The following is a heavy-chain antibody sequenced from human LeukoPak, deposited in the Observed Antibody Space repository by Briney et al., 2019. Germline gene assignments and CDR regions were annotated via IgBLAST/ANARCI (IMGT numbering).Heavy chain of an antibody. CDR3: ARPSGYYSPYYFDY. J-gene: IGHJ4*02. CDR2: ISAYNGNT. Sequence: GASVKVSCKASGYTFTSYGISWVRQAPGQGLEWMGWISAYNGNTNYAQKLQGRVTMTTDTSTSTAYMELRSLRPDDTAVYYCARPSGYYSPYYFDYWGQGTLVTVSS. D-gene: IGHD3-3*01. CDR1: GYTFTSYG. V-gene: IGHV1-18*01.